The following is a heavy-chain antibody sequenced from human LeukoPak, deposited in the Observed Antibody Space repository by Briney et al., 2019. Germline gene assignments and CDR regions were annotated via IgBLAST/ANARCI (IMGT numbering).Heavy chain of an antibody. V-gene: IGHV5-51*01. CDR3: ARTPGSWYSRHDY. CDR2: IYPGDSDT. D-gene: IGHD6-13*01. J-gene: IGHJ4*02. Sequence: GESLKISCEGSGYTFSSYWIGWVRQMPGKGLEWMGIIYPGDSDTRYSPSFQGQVTISADKSISTAYLQWSSLKASDTAIYYCARTPGSWYSRHDYWGQGTLVTVSS. CDR1: GYTFSSYW.